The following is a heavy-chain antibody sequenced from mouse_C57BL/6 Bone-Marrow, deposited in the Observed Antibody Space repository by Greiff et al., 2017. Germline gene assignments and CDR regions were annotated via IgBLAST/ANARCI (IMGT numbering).Heavy chain of an antibody. D-gene: IGHD1-3*01. CDR3: ARYVNIITWTLYFDY. J-gene: IGHJ2*01. CDR2: IIPYNGGT. Sequence: EVQLQESGPVLVKPGASVKMSCKASGYTFTDYYMNWVKQSHGKSLEWIGVIIPYNGGTSYNQKFKGKATLTVDKSSSTAYMELNILTSEDFAVYSCARYVNIITWTLYFDYWGQGTTLLVSS. V-gene: IGHV1-19*01. CDR1: GYTFTDYY.